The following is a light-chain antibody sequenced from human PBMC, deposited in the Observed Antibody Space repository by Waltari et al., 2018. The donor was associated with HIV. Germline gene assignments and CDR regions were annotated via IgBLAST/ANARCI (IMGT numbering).Light chain of an antibody. J-gene: IGKJ4*01. Sequence: DIVMTQSPDSLAVSLGERVTISCKSSPSVLSSSNNQNYLTWYQQKPGQPPKLIMYWASTRKSGVPDRFSGSGSGTDFTLTISSLQAEDVAVYYCQQFYSSPPTFGGGTKVEIK. V-gene: IGKV4-1*01. CDR2: WAS. CDR1: PSVLSSSNNQNY. CDR3: QQFYSSPPT.